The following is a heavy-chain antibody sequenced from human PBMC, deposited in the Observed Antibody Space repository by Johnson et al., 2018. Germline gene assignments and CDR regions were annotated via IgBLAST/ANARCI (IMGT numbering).Heavy chain of an antibody. CDR3: TGWTIGGTYYYYYGMDV. CDR1: GFTFGDFA. Sequence: VQLVESGGGVVQPGRSLRLSCAASGFTFGDFAMSWFRQAPGKGLEWIGFIRSKAYGGTTEYAASVKGRFTISRDDSKSIAYLQMNSLKTEDTAVYYCTGWTIGGTYYYYYGMDVWGQGTTVTVSS. D-gene: IGHD3/OR15-3a*01. V-gene: IGHV3-49*03. J-gene: IGHJ6*02. CDR2: IRSKAYGGTT.